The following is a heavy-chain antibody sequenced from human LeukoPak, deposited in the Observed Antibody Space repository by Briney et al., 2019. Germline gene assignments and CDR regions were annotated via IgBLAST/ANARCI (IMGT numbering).Heavy chain of an antibody. Sequence: GSLRLSCAASGFTFSSYAMSWVRQAPGKGLEWVSAISGSGGSTYYADSVKGRFTISRDNSKNTLYLQMNSLRAEDTAVYYCAKYVWVRGYYYYGMDVWGQGTTVTVSS. V-gene: IGHV3-23*01. CDR3: AKYVWVRGYYYYGMDV. CDR1: GFTFSSYA. D-gene: IGHD3-16*01. J-gene: IGHJ6*02. CDR2: ISGSGGST.